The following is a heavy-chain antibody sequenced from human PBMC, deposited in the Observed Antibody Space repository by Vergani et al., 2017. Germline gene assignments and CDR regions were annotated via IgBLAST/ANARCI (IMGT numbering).Heavy chain of an antibody. J-gene: IGHJ4*02. Sequence: QVQLVQSGAEVKKPGASVKVSCKASGYTFTSYGISWVRQAPGQGLEWMGWISAYNGNTNYAQKLQGRVTMTTDTSTSTAYMELRSLRSDDTAVYYCARDTYDFWSGYYVYVDYWGQGTLVTVSS. D-gene: IGHD3-3*01. V-gene: IGHV1-18*01. CDR2: ISAYNGNT. CDR1: GYTFTSYG. CDR3: ARDTYDFWSGYYVYVDY.